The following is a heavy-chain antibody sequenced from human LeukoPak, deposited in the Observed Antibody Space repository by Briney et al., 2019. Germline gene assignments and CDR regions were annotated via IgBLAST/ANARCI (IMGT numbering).Heavy chain of an antibody. CDR1: GYSFPNYW. CDR3: ARRPKSGYTGYESDY. D-gene: IGHD5-12*01. V-gene: IGHV5-51*01. CDR2: IYPADSTA. J-gene: IGHJ4*02. Sequence: GESLKISCKGSGYSFPNYWIGWVRQMPRKGLEWVGIIYPADSTAKYSPSFQGQVTISVDKSISTAYLQWSRLEASDTAVFYCARRPKSGYTGYESDYWGQGTLVTVSS.